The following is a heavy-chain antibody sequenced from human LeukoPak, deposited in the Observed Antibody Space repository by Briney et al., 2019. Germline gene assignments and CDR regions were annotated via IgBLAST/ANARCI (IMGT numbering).Heavy chain of an antibody. J-gene: IGHJ3*02. Sequence: PSETLSLTXAVYGGSFSGYYWSWIRQSPGKGLEWIGEINHSGSTNYNPSLKSRVTISVDTSKNQFSLKLSSVTAADTAVYYCARGLVVARHDAFDIWGQGTMVTVSS. CDR2: INHSGST. CDR1: GGSFSGYY. V-gene: IGHV4-34*01. D-gene: IGHD2-21*01. CDR3: ARGLVVARHDAFDI.